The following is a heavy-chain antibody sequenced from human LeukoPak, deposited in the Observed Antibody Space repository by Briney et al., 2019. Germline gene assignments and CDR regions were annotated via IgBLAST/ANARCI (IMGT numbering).Heavy chain of an antibody. V-gene: IGHV5-51*01. CDR2: IYPGDSDT. J-gene: IGHJ6*02. CDR1: GYRFPSYW. CDR3: AASYCGGDCYRGNYYYYGMDV. Sequence: GESLKISCKGSGYRFPSYWIAWVRQMPGKGLEWMGIIYPGDSDTRYSPSFQGQVTISADKSISTAYLQWSSLKASDTAMYYCAASYCGGDCYRGNYYYYGMDVWGQGTTVTVSS. D-gene: IGHD2-21*02.